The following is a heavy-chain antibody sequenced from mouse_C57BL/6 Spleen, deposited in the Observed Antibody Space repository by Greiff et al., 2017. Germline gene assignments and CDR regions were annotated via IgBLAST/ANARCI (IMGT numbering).Heavy chain of an antibody. Sequence: GGGLVQPKGSLKLSCAASGFSFNTYAMNWVRQAPGKGLEWVARIRSKSNNYATYYADSVKDRFTISRDDSESMLYLQMNNLKTEDTAMYYCVRHEVYYYGSSFYWYFDVWGTGTTVTVSS. CDR1: GFSFNTYA. D-gene: IGHD1-1*01. J-gene: IGHJ1*03. V-gene: IGHV10-1*01. CDR2: IRSKSNNYAT. CDR3: VRHEVYYYGSSFYWYFDV.